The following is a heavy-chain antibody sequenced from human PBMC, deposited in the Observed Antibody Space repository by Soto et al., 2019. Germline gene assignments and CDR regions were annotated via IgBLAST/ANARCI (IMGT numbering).Heavy chain of an antibody. V-gene: IGHV3-74*01. J-gene: IGHJ4*02. CDR3: GRDVNLSLFDY. CDR1: GFSFSTYV. CDR2: ISHDGTVI. D-gene: IGHD2-15*01. Sequence: SGGSLRLSCAASGFSFSTYVMHWIRQVPGKGLVWVSRISHDGTVITYADFVKGRFTISRDKAENTLYLQLNNLRAEDTATYYCGRDVNLSLFDYWGQGS.